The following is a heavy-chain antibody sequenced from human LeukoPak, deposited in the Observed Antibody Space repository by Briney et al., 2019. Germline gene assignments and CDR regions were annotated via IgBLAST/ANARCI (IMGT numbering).Heavy chain of an antibody. CDR3: ARGSSGYEMLGARYAFDI. J-gene: IGHJ3*02. V-gene: IGHV4-61*02. CDR1: GGSISSGSYY. Sequence: SETLSLTCTVSGGSISSGSYYWSWIRQPAGKGLEWIGRIYTSGSTNYNPSLKSRVTISVDTSKNQFSLKLSSVTAADTAVYYCARGSSGYEMLGARYAFDIWGQGTMVTVSS. CDR2: IYTSGST. D-gene: IGHD5-12*01.